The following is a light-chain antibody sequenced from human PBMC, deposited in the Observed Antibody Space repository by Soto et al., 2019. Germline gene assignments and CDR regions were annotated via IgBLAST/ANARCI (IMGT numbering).Light chain of an antibody. Sequence: EIQMTQSPSSLSASVGDRVTITCRASQSITSYLNWYQQRPGKAPKLLIYSASSLPSGVPSRFSGSGSGTDFTLTINSLQPEDFATYYCQQSHGTFGQGTKVEIK. J-gene: IGKJ1*01. CDR1: QSITSY. CDR3: QQSHGT. CDR2: SAS. V-gene: IGKV1-39*01.